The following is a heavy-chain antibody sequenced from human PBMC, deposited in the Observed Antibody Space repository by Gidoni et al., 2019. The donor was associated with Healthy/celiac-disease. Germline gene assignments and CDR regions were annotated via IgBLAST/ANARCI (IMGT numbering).Heavy chain of an antibody. J-gene: IGHJ3*02. CDR3: ARDPGGAFDI. CDR2: IYYSGST. V-gene: IGHV4-59*01. Sequence: QVQLQESGPGLVKPSETLSLTCTVSGCSISSYYWSWIRQPPGKVLEWIGYIYYSGSTNDNPSLKSRVTISVDTSKNQFSLKLSSVTAADTAVYYCARDPGGAFDIWGQGTMVTVSS. CDR1: GCSISSYY. D-gene: IGHD3-10*01.